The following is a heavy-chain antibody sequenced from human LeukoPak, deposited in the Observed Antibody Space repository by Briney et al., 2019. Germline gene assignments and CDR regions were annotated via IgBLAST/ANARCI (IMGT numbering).Heavy chain of an antibody. CDR1: GFTVSSNY. CDR2: IYSGGSQ. V-gene: IGHV3-53*01. Sequence: GGSLSLSCAVSGFTVSSNYVRWVRQAPGEGREWVAVIYSGGSQYYADSLKGRFTISRDNSKNTLYLQMNSLRAEDTAVYYCARDGPNSRGYCSSTSCYDGEDAFDIWGQGTMVTVS. D-gene: IGHD2-2*01. J-gene: IGHJ3*02. CDR3: ARDGPNSRGYCSSTSCYDGEDAFDI.